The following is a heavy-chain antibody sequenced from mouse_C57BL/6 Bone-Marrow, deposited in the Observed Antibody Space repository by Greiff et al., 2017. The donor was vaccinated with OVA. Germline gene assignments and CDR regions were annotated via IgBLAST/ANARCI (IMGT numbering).Heavy chain of an antibody. CDR2: IDPSDSYT. CDR1: GYTFTNYY. J-gene: IGHJ2*01. V-gene: IGHV1-50*01. CDR3: ARWGTTVYYFDY. Sequence: QVQLQQPGAEFVKPGASVKLSCKASGYTFTNYYIQWIKQRPGQGLEWIGEIDPSDSYTNYNEKFKGKATLTADKSSSTAYMQLSSLTSEDSAVYFCARWGTTVYYFDYWGQGTTLTVSS. D-gene: IGHD1-1*01.